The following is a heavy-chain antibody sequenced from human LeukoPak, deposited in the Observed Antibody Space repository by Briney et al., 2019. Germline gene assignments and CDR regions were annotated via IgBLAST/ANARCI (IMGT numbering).Heavy chain of an antibody. CDR3: ARDTKGYMDV. CDR1: GFTFDDYG. Sequence: AGGSLRLSCAASGFTFDDYGMSWVRQAPGKGLEWVSGINWNGGSTGYADSVKGRFTISRDNAKNSLYLHMNSLRAEDTALYYCARDTKGYMDVWGKGTTVTVSS. V-gene: IGHV3-20*04. D-gene: IGHD2-2*01. J-gene: IGHJ6*03. CDR2: INWNGGST.